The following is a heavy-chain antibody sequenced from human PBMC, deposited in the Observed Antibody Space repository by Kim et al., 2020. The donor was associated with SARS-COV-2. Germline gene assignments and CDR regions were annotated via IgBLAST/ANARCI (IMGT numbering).Heavy chain of an antibody. V-gene: IGHV4-34*01. CDR2: INHSGST. Sequence: SETLSLTCAVYGGSFSGYYWSWIRQPPGKGLEWIGEINHSGSTNYNPSLKSRVTISVDTSKNQFSLKLSSVTAADTAVYYCASAPEIAAPSKRPRLYFDYWGQGTLVTVSS. D-gene: IGHD2-15*01. CDR3: ASAPEIAAPSKRPRLYFDY. J-gene: IGHJ4*02. CDR1: GGSFSGYY.